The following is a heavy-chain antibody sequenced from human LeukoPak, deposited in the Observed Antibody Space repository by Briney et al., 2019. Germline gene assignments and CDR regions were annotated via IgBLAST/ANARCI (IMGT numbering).Heavy chain of an antibody. V-gene: IGHV4-34*01. J-gene: IGHJ4*02. Sequence: PSETLSLTCAVYGGSFSGYYWSWIRQPPGKGLEWIGEINHSGSTNYNPSLKSRVTISVDRSKNQFSLKLSSVTAADTAVYYCARGFGWGNPTKLGGYYFDYWGQGTLVTVSS. D-gene: IGHD7-27*01. CDR3: ARGFGWGNPTKLGGYYFDY. CDR2: INHSGST. CDR1: GGSFSGYY.